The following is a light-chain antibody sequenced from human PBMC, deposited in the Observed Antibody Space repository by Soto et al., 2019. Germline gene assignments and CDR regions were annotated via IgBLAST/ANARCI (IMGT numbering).Light chain of an antibody. J-gene: IGKJ1*01. CDR1: QSISSW. CDR3: QQYNSYSPTWT. V-gene: IGKV1-5*03. CDR2: KAS. Sequence: DIQMTQSPSTLSASVGDSVTITCRASQSISSWLAWYQQKPGKAPKLLIYKASTLESGVPSRFSGSGSGTEFTLTISSLQPDDFATYYCQQYNSYSPTWTFGQGTKVDIK.